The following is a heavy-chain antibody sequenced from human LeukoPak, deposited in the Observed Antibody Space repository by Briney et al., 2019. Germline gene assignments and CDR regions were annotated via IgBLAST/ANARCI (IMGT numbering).Heavy chain of an antibody. J-gene: IGHJ5*02. Sequence: PSETLSLTCTVSGASISGSGYYWGWIRQPPGKGLEWIGSIYSSGSTYYNASLQSRVTISIETSKNQISLKLSSVTAADTAVYYCARRIYSSSWHQSNWFDPWGQGTLVTVSS. CDR2: IYSSGST. V-gene: IGHV4-39*01. CDR1: GASISGSGYY. D-gene: IGHD6-13*01. CDR3: ARRIYSSSWHQSNWFDP.